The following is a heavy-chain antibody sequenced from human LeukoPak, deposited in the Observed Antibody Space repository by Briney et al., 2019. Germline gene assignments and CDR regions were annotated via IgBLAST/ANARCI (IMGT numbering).Heavy chain of an antibody. Sequence: GGSLRLSCAASGFTFSSYSMSWVRQAPGKGLEWVPAISGSGGSSYYADSVKGRFTISRDNSKNTLYLQMNSLRAEDTGVYYCAKYFWVREWAFDDWGQGTLVTVSS. CDR1: GFTFSSYS. D-gene: IGHD3-3*01. V-gene: IGHV3-23*01. CDR3: AKYFWVREWAFDD. CDR2: ISGSGGSS. J-gene: IGHJ4*02.